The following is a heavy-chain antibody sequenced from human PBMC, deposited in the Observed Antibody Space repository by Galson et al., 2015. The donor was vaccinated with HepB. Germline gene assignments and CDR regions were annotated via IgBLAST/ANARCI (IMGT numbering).Heavy chain of an antibody. CDR2: IDRVGKT. V-gene: IGHV4-39*07. D-gene: IGHD3-3*01. CDR1: GDSIDNAMGTNY. J-gene: IGHJ4*02. Sequence: SETLSLTCSASGDSIDNAMGTNYWAWIRQTPGQGLEWIGSIDRVGKTYYNPSLKSRLTISVDTSKNQFFLRLISVTAADTAVYYCARDPYFDYRTGLSSRRGFDFWGQGTLVTVSS. CDR3: ARDPYFDYRTGLSSRRGFDF.